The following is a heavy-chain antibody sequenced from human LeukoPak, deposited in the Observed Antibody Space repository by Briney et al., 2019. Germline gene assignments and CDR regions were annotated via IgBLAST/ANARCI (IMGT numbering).Heavy chain of an antibody. Sequence: GASVKVSCKASGGTFSSYAISRVRQAPGQGLEWIGRIIPILGIANYAQKFQGRVTITADKSTSTAYMELSSLRSEDTAVYYCARDRTRWSGYPNWFDPWGQGTLVTVSS. D-gene: IGHD3-3*01. CDR2: IIPILGIA. V-gene: IGHV1-69*04. CDR3: ARDRTRWSGYPNWFDP. J-gene: IGHJ5*02. CDR1: GGTFSSYA.